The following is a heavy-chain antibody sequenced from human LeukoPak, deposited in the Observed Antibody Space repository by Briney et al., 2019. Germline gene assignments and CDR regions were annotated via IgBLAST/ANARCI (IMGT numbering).Heavy chain of an antibody. CDR1: GYTFTSYG. CDR3: AREPRGYSYGSSSYFDY. V-gene: IGHV1-18*01. CDR2: ISAYNGNT. J-gene: IGHJ4*02. D-gene: IGHD5-18*01. Sequence: WASVKVSCKASGYTFTSYGISWVRQAPGQGLEWMGWISAYNGNTNYAQKLQDRVTMTTDTSTSTAYMELRSLRSDDTAVYYCAREPRGYSYGSSSYFDYWGQGTLVTVSS.